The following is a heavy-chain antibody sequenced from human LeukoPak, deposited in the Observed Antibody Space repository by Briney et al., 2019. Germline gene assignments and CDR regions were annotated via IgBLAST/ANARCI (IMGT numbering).Heavy chain of an antibody. CDR1: GYTLTELS. V-gene: IGHV1-24*01. CDR2: FDPEDGET. CDR3: ATVRGSYTHSWFDP. D-gene: IGHD1-26*01. Sequence: ASVKVSCKVSGYTLTELSMHWVRQAPGKGLEWMGGFDPEDGETIYAQKFQGRVTMTEDTSTDTAYMELSSLRSEDTAVYYCATVRGSYTHSWFDPWGQGTLVTVSS. J-gene: IGHJ5*02.